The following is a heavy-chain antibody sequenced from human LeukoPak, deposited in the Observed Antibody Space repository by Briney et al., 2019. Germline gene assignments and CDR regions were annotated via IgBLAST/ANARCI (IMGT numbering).Heavy chain of an antibody. Sequence: GGSLRLSCAASGFTFSSYWMHWVRQDPGKGLVCVSHINSDGSGTSYADSVKGRFTISRDDAKNTLYLQMNSLRAEDTAVYYCARDYSSSWYPWFDYWGQGTLVTVSS. CDR1: GFTFSSYW. V-gene: IGHV3-74*01. D-gene: IGHD6-13*01. CDR2: INSDGSGT. CDR3: ARDYSSSWYPWFDY. J-gene: IGHJ4*02.